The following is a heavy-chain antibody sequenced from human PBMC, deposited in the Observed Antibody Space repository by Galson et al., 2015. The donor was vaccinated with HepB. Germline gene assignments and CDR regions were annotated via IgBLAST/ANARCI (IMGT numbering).Heavy chain of an antibody. CDR1: GFTLRSFA. Sequence: ASGFTLRSFAMSWVRQAPGKGLEWVSFISGGGGATYYADSVKGRFIISRDSSNNTLYLQMNSLRADDSAVYYCAKTFRNAFDVWGQGTTVTVSS. CDR3: AKTFRNAFDV. D-gene: IGHD3-16*01. CDR2: ISGGGGAT. V-gene: IGHV3-23*01. J-gene: IGHJ3*01.